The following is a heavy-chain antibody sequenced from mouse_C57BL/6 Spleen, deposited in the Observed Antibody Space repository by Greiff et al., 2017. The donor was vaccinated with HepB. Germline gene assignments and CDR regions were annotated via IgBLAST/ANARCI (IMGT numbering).Heavy chain of an antibody. CDR2: INPGSGGT. Sequence: VQLQQSGAELVRPGTSVKVSCKASGYAFTNYLIEWVKQRPGQGLEWIGVINPGSGGTNYNEKFKGKATLTADKSSSTAYMQLSSLTSEDSAVYFCARFGLTPFFDYWGQGTTLTVSS. V-gene: IGHV1-54*01. CDR1: GYAFTNYL. CDR3: ARFGLTPFFDY. J-gene: IGHJ2*01. D-gene: IGHD2-2*01.